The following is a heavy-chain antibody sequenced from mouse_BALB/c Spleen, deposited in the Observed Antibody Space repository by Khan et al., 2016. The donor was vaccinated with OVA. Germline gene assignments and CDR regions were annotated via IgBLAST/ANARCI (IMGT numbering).Heavy chain of an antibody. V-gene: IGHV2-6-4*01. J-gene: IGHJ4*01. Sequence: VQLQESGPGLVAPSQSLSITCTVSGFSLSRYNIHWVRQPPGKGLEWLGMIWGGGGTDYNSTLKSRLSIRKDNSQSQVLLKMNSLQTDDTVMYYCARAYYRYDGYYAMDYWGQGTSVTVSS. CDR2: IWGGGGT. D-gene: IGHD2-14*01. CDR3: ARAYYRYDGYYAMDY. CDR1: GFSLSRYN.